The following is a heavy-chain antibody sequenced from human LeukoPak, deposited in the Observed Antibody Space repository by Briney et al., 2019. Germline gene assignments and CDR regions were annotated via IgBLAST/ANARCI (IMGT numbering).Heavy chain of an antibody. J-gene: IGHJ6*02. CDR1: GSTFSSYA. CDR3: ARDSSGWYHGMDV. CDR2: ISGSGGST. V-gene: IGHV3-23*01. D-gene: IGHD6-19*01. Sequence: GGSLRLSCAASGSTFSSYAMSWVRQAPGKGREWVSAISGSGGSTYYADSVKGRFTISRDNSKNTLYLQMNSLRAEDTAVYYCARDSSGWYHGMDVWGQGTTVTVSS.